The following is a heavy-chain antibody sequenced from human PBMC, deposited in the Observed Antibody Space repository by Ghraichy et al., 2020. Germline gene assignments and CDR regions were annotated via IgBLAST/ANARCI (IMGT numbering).Heavy chain of an antibody. CDR1: GFTFSSYA. CDR3: VKDTRHDFGEMATTLDY. D-gene: IGHD5-24*01. V-gene: IGHV3-64D*06. Sequence: GGSLRLSCSASGFTFSSYAMHWVRQAPGKGLEYVSAISSNGGSTYYADSVKGRFTISRDNSKNTLYLQMSSLRAEDTAVYYCVKDTRHDFGEMATTLDYWGQGTLVTVSS. CDR2: ISSNGGST. J-gene: IGHJ4*02.